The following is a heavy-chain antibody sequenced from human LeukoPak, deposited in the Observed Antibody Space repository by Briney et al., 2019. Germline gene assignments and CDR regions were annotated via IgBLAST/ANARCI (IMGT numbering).Heavy chain of an antibody. CDR1: VHPLSDYH. D-gene: IGHD6-6*01. V-gene: IGHV3-11*06. J-gene: IGHJ4*02. Sequence: GGSLRLSCGASVHPLSDYHVSWLPRAPGKGLEWVPYYSSSSSYTNYAESVKGRFNIPRDNAKNSLYLQMNSLRAEDRAVYYCARDGIAARGVDYWGRGSLVTVCS. CDR3: ARDGIAARGVDY. CDR2: YSSSSSYT.